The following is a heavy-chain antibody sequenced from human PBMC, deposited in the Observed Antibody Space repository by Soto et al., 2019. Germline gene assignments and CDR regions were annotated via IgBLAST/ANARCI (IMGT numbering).Heavy chain of an antibody. D-gene: IGHD6-13*01. J-gene: IGHJ6*02. CDR1: GYTFTSYY. Sequence: GASVKVSCKASGYTFTSYYIHWVRQAPGQGLEWMGISNPSGVSTSYAQRFQGRVTMTRDTSTSTVYMELSRLRSEDTAVYYCARDKAAEGYGMDVWGQGTTVTV. CDR3: ARDKAAEGYGMDV. V-gene: IGHV1-46*01. CDR2: SNPSGVST.